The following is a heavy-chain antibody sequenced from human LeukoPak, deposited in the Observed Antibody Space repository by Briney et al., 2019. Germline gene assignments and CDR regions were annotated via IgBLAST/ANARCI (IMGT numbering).Heavy chain of an antibody. V-gene: IGHV3-30*02. CDR1: GFTFSSYG. CDR3: AKGQGSSGYIYFDY. J-gene: IGHJ4*02. CDR2: IKYEGSDK. Sequence: GGSLRLSCAASGFTFSSYGMHWVRQAPGKGLEWVAFIKYEGSDKYYIDSVKGRFTISRDNSKNTLFLQMNSLRPEDTAVYYCAKGQGSSGYIYFDYWGQGTLVTVSS. D-gene: IGHD6-19*01.